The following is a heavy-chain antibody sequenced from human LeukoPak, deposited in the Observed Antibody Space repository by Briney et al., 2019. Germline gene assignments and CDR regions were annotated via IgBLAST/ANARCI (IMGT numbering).Heavy chain of an antibody. CDR3: ARAPRDKYFDY. D-gene: IGHD3-10*01. Sequence: ASVTLSCKASGYTLTSYYIHWVRQAPGQGLEWMGIINPSGGTTSCAQNFQGRLTMTWDTSTSTVYMEVSSLTSDDSAVYYCARAPRDKYFDYWGQGTLVTVSS. V-gene: IGHV1-46*01. CDR2: INPSGGTT. CDR1: GYTLTSYY. J-gene: IGHJ4*02.